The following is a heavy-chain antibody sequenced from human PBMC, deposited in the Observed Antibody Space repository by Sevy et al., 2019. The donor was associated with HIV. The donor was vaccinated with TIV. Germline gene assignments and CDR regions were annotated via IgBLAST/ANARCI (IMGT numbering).Heavy chain of an antibody. J-gene: IGHJ4*02. Sequence: GESLKISCQGSGYSFTSHWIGWVRHMPGKGLEWMGIIYPEDSETRYSPSFQGQVNFSADKSISTAYLQWSSLKASDTATYYCATSRSGYFDSSGYYIYWGQGTLVTVSS. CDR2: IYPEDSET. V-gene: IGHV5-51*01. CDR3: ATSRSGYFDSSGYYIY. D-gene: IGHD3-22*01. CDR1: GYSFTSHW.